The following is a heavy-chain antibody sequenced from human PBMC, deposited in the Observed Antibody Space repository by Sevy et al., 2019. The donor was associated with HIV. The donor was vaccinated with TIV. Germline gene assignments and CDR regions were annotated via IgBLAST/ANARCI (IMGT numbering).Heavy chain of an antibody. CDR2: ISSSGTSI. J-gene: IGHJ3*02. CDR3: ARDWVAGGAFDI. V-gene: IGHV3-48*02. Sequence: GGSLRLSCATSGFTFSSYTMNWVRQAPGKGLEWISYISSSGTSIYYADSVKGRFTISRDNAKDSLYLQMNSLRDEDTAVYYRARDWVAGGAFDIWGQGTMVTVSS. CDR1: GFTFSSYT. D-gene: IGHD1-26*01.